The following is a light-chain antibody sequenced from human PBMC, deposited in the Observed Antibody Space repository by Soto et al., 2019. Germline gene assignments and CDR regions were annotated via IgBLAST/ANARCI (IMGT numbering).Light chain of an antibody. Sequence: DIQRTQSPSSLSASVGHRLTITCRASQSISTYLNWYQQKAGLAPKLLIYAASSLQSGVPSRFSGSGSGTDFTLTISSLQPEDFATYYCQQTYSTPPTFGQGTKV. CDR2: AAS. CDR3: QQTYSTPPT. J-gene: IGKJ1*01. CDR1: QSISTY. V-gene: IGKV1-39*01.